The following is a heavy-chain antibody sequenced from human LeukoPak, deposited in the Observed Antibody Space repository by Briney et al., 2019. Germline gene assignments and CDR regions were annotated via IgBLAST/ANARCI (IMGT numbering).Heavy chain of an antibody. CDR3: ARSDDYGDYGAFDI. CDR2: TNPNSGGT. CDR1: GYTFTGYY. V-gene: IGHV1-2*02. D-gene: IGHD4-17*01. Sequence: GASVKVSCKASGYTFTGYYMHWVRQAPGQGLEWMGWTNPNSGGTNYAQKFQGRVTMTRDTSISTAYMELSRLRSDDTAVYYCARSDDYGDYGAFDIWGQGTMVTVSS. J-gene: IGHJ3*02.